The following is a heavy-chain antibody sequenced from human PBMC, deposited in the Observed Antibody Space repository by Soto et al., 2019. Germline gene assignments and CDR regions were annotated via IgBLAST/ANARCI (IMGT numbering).Heavy chain of an antibody. J-gene: IGHJ4*02. CDR1: GYTLTSYA. CDR2: ISAYNGNT. V-gene: IGHV1-18*01. CDR3: AREQYYDSSWPLDY. D-gene: IGHD3-22*01. Sequence: ASVKVSCKDSGYTLTSYARQWVRQAPGQRLEWMGWISAYNGNTNYAQKLQGRVTMTTDTSTSTAYMELRSLRSDDTAVYYCAREQYYDSSWPLDYWGQGTLVTVSS.